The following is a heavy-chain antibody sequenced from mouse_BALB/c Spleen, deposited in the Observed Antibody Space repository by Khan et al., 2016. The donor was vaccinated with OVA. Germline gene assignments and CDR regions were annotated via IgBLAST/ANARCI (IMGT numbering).Heavy chain of an antibody. V-gene: IGHV1S136*01. CDR1: GYTFTSYV. CDR3: TRQLRLQGFHY. CDR2: IYPYNDDT. J-gene: IGHJ3*01. Sequence: VQLQQSGPELVKPGASVKMSCKASGYTFTSYVMHWVRQKPGQGLEWIGYIYPYNDDTKYNDKYKGKATLTSDNSSSTAFMELSILTSDASAVYNYTRQLRLQGFHYWGQGTLVTVSA. D-gene: IGHD1-2*01.